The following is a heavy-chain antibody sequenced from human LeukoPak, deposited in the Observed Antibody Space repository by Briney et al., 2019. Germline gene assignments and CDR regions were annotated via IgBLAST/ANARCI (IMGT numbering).Heavy chain of an antibody. V-gene: IGHV4-59*01. CDR2: IYYSGST. CDR3: ARLITGTVHYYGMDV. CDR1: GGFNTHYY. J-gene: IGHJ6*02. D-gene: IGHD1-20*01. Sequence: SETLSLTCSVSGGFNTHYYWSWIRQPPGKGLEWIGYIYYSGSTNYNPSLKSRVTISVDTSKNQFSLKLSSVTAADTAVYYCARLITGTVHYYGMDVWGQGTTVTVSS.